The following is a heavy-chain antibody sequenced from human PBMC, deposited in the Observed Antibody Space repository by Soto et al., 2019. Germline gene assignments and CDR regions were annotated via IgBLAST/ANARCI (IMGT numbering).Heavy chain of an antibody. V-gene: IGHV5-51*01. J-gene: IGHJ4*02. CDR1: GYDFNTNW. Sequence: PGESLKISCRGSGYDFNTNWFGWVRQLPGRGLEWVGIMYPGDPDTRYNPSLQGHVTISVAVTVSTAFLQWRSLETSDTGMYFCARLPRDCNKTSCYYADHWGQGTQVTVSS. D-gene: IGHD3-3*01. CDR2: MYPGDPDT. CDR3: ARLPRDCNKTSCYYADH.